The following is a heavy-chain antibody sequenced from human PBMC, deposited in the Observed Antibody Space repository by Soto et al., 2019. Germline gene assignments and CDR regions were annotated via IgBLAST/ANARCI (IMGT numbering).Heavy chain of an antibody. J-gene: IGHJ4*02. V-gene: IGHV4-31*03. D-gene: IGHD3-22*01. CDR2: IYYSGST. CDR3: ARDPAYDSSGYYLRGFDY. CDR1: GGSISSGGYY. Sequence: SETLSLTCTVSGGSISSGGYYWSWIRQHPGKGLEWIGYIYYSGSTYYNPSLKSRVTISVDTSKNQFSLKLSSVTAADTAVYYYARDPAYDSSGYYLRGFDYWGQGTLVTVSS.